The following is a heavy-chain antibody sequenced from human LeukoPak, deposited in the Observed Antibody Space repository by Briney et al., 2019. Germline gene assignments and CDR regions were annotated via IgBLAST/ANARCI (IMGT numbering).Heavy chain of an antibody. CDR2: ISYDGSNK. CDR1: GFTFSSYA. J-gene: IGHJ4*02. CDR3: ARDTRIDYGDYGFLVDY. Sequence: SGGSLRLSCAASGFTFSSYAMHWVRQAPGKGLEWVAVISYDGSNKCYADSVKGRFTISRDNSKNTLYLQMNSLRAEDTAVYYCARDTRIDYGDYGFLVDYWGQGTLVTVSS. D-gene: IGHD4-17*01. V-gene: IGHV3-30*04.